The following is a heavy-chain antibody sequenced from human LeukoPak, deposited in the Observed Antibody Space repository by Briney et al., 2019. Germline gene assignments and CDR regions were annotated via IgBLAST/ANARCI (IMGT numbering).Heavy chain of an antibody. CDR3: AVKLRFLEWGYNQRFDY. CDR1: GYTFTGYY. Sequence: GASVKVSCKASGYTFTGYYMHWVRQAPGQGLEWMGWINPNSGGTNYAQKFQGRVTMTRDTSISTAYMELSRLRSDDTAVYYCAVKLRFLEWGYNQRFDYWGQGTLVTVSS. V-gene: IGHV1-2*02. CDR2: INPNSGGT. D-gene: IGHD3-3*01. J-gene: IGHJ4*02.